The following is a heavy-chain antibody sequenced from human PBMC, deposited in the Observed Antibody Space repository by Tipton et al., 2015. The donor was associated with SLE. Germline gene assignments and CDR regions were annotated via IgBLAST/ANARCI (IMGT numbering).Heavy chain of an antibody. J-gene: IGHJ6*02. Sequence: TLSLTCTVSGGSITNYHWNWILQSPGKGLEWVGDINYSGSTKYNPSLKSRVTMSIDTSKNQFSLKLTSVTAADTAVYYCARGMLTWRGAIIGVDVWGQGTSINVSS. CDR2: INYSGST. CDR1: GGSITNYH. CDR3: ARGMLTWRGAIIGVDV. D-gene: IGHD2-8*01. V-gene: IGHV4-59*08.